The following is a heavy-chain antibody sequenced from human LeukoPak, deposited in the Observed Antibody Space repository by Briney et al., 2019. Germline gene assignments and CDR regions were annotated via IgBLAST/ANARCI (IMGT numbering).Heavy chain of an antibody. CDR3: ASSGYPILDY. Sequence: RSGGSPRLSCAASGFTFSSYSMNWVRQAPGKGLEWVSSISSSSSYIYYADSVKGRFTISRDNAKNSLYLQMNSLRAEDTAVYYCASSGYPILDYWGQGTLVTVSS. D-gene: IGHD3-22*01. J-gene: IGHJ4*02. CDR2: ISSSSSYI. CDR1: GFTFSSYS. V-gene: IGHV3-21*01.